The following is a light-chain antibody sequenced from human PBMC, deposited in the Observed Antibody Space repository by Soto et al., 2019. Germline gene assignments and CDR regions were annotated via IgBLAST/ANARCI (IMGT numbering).Light chain of an antibody. CDR1: QSVSSKY. CDR3: QQYDTYSWP. J-gene: IGKJ1*01. Sequence: EIGLTQSPGTLSLSPGERATLSCRASQSVSSKYFAWYQQKPGQAPRLLLYGASSRATGIPDRFSGTGSGTDFTLTISRLEPEDFATYYCQQYDTYSWPFGRGTKVEIK. CDR2: GAS. V-gene: IGKV3-20*01.